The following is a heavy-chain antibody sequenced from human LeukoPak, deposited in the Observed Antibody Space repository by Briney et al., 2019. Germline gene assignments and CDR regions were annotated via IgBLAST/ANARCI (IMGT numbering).Heavy chain of an antibody. Sequence: SETLSLTCAVYGGSFSGYYWSWIRQPPGRGLEWIGEINHRGSTNYNPSLKSRVTVSLDTSKNQFSLKLSSVTAADTAVYYCARAPGAALDWGQGTLVTVSS. CDR1: GGSFSGYY. D-gene: IGHD2-15*01. J-gene: IGHJ4*02. CDR2: INHRGST. CDR3: ARAPGAALD. V-gene: IGHV4-34*01.